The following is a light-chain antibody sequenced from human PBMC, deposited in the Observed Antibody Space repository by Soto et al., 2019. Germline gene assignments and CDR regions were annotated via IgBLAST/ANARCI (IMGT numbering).Light chain of an antibody. V-gene: IGKV3-11*01. CDR3: QQRSNWPLT. CDR1: RSVSNY. Sequence: DIGLKQSPATLSLSPAESATLSCRASRSVSNYLAWYQQKPGQAPRLLIYDASNRATGIPDRFSGSGSGTDFTLTISSLEPEDFAVYYCQQRSNWPLTSGPGTMADV. CDR2: DAS. J-gene: IGKJ3*01.